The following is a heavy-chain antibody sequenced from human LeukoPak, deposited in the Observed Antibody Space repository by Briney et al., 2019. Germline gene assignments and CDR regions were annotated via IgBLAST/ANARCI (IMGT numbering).Heavy chain of an antibody. D-gene: IGHD3-10*01. Sequence: GGSLRLSCAASGFTFSSYSMNWVCQAPGKGLERVSSISSSSSYIYYADSVKGRFTISRDNAKNSLYLQMNSLRAEDTAVYYCATRYYYGSGSYPFDYWGQGTLVTVSS. CDR2: ISSSSSYI. CDR3: ATRYYYGSGSYPFDY. J-gene: IGHJ4*02. CDR1: GFTFSSYS. V-gene: IGHV3-21*01.